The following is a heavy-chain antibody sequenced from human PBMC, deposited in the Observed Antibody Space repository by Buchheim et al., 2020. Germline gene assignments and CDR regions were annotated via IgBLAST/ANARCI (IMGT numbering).Heavy chain of an antibody. CDR1: GGSLSGYY. J-gene: IGHJ6*02. D-gene: IGHD3-10*01. CDR3: ARDRVTMDQGSIISYYGMDV. V-gene: IGHV4-34*02. Sequence: QVQLQQWGARLLKPSEILSLTCKVSGGSLSGYYWAWIRQPPGKGLEWIGEINLGGNTNYNPSLKSRVTMSVDMSRNHFSLNVTSVTAADTAVYYCARDRVTMDQGSIISYYGMDVWGQGTT. CDR2: INLGGNT.